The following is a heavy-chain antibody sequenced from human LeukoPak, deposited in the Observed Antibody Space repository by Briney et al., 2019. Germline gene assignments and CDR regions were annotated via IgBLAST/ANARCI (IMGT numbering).Heavy chain of an antibody. J-gene: IGHJ6*02. CDR3: ARGISYYYGSGSVYYYYGMDV. D-gene: IGHD3-10*01. Sequence: ASVKVSCKASGYTFTGNYMHWVRQAPGQGLEWMGWINPNSGGTNYAQKFQGWVTMTRDTSISTAYMELSRLRSDDTAVYYCARGISYYYGSGSVYYYYGMDVWGQGTTVTVSS. V-gene: IGHV1-2*04. CDR2: INPNSGGT. CDR1: GYTFTGNY.